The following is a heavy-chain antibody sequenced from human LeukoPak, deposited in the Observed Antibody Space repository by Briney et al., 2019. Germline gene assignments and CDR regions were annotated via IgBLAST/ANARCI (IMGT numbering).Heavy chain of an antibody. CDR2: INPNSGGT. Sequence: GASVKVSCKASGYTFTGYYMHWVRQAPGQGLEWMGWINPNSGGTDYAQKFQGRVTMTRDTSISTAYMELSRLRSDDTAVYYWARAPYYYDSSGYSYNWFDPWGQGTLVTASP. V-gene: IGHV1-2*02. CDR3: ARAPYYYDSSGYSYNWFDP. CDR1: GYTFTGYY. D-gene: IGHD3-22*01. J-gene: IGHJ5*02.